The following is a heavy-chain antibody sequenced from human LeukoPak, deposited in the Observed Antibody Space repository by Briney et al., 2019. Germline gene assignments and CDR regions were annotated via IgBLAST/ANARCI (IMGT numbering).Heavy chain of an antibody. Sequence: SETLSLTCAVYGGSFSGYYWSWIRQPPGKGLEWIGEINHSGSTYYNPSLKSRVTISVDTSKNQFSLKLSSVTAADTAVYYCARGQWELHYWGQGTLVTVSS. V-gene: IGHV4-34*01. J-gene: IGHJ4*02. CDR3: ARGQWELHY. D-gene: IGHD1-26*01. CDR2: INHSGST. CDR1: GGSFSGYY.